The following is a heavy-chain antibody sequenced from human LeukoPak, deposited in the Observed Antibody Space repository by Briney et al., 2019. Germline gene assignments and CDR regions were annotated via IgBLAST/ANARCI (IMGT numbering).Heavy chain of an antibody. D-gene: IGHD1-26*01. CDR2: INPSSKNK. CDR1: GFSFSSYT. V-gene: IGHV3-48*02. Sequence: GGSLRLSCAASGFSFSSYTMNWVRQAPGKGLEWVSNINPSSKNKFYADSVKGRFTISRDNDKKSVLLEISSLRDEDTAVYYCARDRSWDAFDIWGQGTMVIVSS. J-gene: IGHJ3*02. CDR3: ARDRSWDAFDI.